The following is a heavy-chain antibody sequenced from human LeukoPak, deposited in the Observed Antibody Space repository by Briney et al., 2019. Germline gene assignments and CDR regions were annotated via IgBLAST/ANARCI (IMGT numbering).Heavy chain of an antibody. CDR3: ARTNSKKQWGPSYYFDY. J-gene: IGHJ4*02. D-gene: IGHD6-19*01. Sequence: GESLRLSCAASGFTFSSYEMNWVRQAPGKGLEWVSYISSSGSTIYYADSVKGRFTISRDNAKNSLYLQMNSLRAEDTAVYYCARTNSKKQWGPSYYFDYWGQGTLVTVSS. CDR1: GFTFSSYE. V-gene: IGHV3-48*03. CDR2: ISSSGSTI.